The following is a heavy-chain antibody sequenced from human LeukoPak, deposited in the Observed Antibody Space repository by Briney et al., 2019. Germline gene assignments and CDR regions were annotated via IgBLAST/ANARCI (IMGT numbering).Heavy chain of an antibody. Sequence: SETLSLTCAVYGGSFSGYYWSWIRQPPGKGLEWIGEINHSGSTNYNPSLKSRVTISVDTSKNQFSLKLSSVTAADTAVYYCAREGALTNDYGDYVYYYYMDVWGKGTTVTISS. CDR1: GGSFSGYY. J-gene: IGHJ6*03. CDR3: AREGALTNDYGDYVYYYYMDV. D-gene: IGHD4-17*01. V-gene: IGHV4-34*01. CDR2: INHSGST.